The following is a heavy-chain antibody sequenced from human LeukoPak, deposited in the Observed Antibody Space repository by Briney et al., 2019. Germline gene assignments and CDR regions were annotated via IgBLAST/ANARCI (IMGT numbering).Heavy chain of an antibody. CDR1: GFTFSSYG. D-gene: IGHD3-22*01. J-gene: IGHJ4*02. CDR2: ISGSGGTT. CDR3: AKAVYHYDGSGYHYYLDY. V-gene: IGHV3-23*01. Sequence: GGSLRLSCAASGFTFSSYGMSWVRQAPGKGLEWVSTISGSGGTTFYADSVKGRFTVSRDNTRNTVFLQMNSLRAEDTTVYYCAKAVYHYDGSGYHYYLDYWGQGTLVTVSS.